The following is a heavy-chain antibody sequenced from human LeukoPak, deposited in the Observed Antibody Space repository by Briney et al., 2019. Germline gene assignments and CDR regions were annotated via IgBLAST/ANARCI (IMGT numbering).Heavy chain of an antibody. Sequence: GGSLRLSCAASGFTFSSYGMSWVRQAPGKGLEWVSAISGSGGSTYYADSVKGRFTISRDNSKNTLYLQMNSLRAEDTAVYYCARVGDDSSSSWSWFDPWGQGTLVTVSS. CDR2: ISGSGGST. CDR1: GFTFSSYG. CDR3: ARVGDDSSSSWSWFDP. D-gene: IGHD6-6*01. V-gene: IGHV3-23*01. J-gene: IGHJ5*02.